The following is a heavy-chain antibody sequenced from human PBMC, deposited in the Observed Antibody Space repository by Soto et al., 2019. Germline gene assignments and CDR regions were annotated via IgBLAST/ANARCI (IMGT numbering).Heavy chain of an antibody. CDR1: GFTFSDGA. D-gene: IGHD6-19*01. CDR2: ISGTGRST. CDR3: AKGKTSGWYFFDY. Sequence: EVQVWESGGGLVQPGGSLTLSCEASGFTFSDGAMNWVRQAPGKGLEWVSGISGTGRSTFYADSVEGRFTISRDNSKNIVYLQMNSLSAEDTAVYYCAKGKTSGWYFFDYWGQGTLVTVSS. J-gene: IGHJ4*02. V-gene: IGHV3-23*01.